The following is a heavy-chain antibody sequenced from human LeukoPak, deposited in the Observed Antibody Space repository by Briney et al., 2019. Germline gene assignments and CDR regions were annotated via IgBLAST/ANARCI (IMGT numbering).Heavy chain of an antibody. CDR2: ISGSGGSI. J-gene: IGHJ5*02. Sequence: GGSLRLSCAASGFSFRTYDLSWVRQAPGKGLEWVSGISGSGGSIKYADSLKGRFSISRDNSKKTLYLQMNSLAAEDTAVYYCAKDQPGAGFDLWGQGTLVTVAS. D-gene: IGHD1-1*01. CDR3: AKDQPGAGFDL. CDR1: GFSFRTYD. V-gene: IGHV3-23*01.